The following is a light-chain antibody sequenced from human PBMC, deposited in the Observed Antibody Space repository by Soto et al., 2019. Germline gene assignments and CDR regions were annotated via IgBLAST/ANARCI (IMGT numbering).Light chain of an antibody. Sequence: QSALTQPASVSGSPGQSITISCTGTSSDVGNYNYVSWYQHHPGKAPKLMIYDVSNRPSGVSNRFSGSKSGNTASLIISGLQAEDEADYYCSSYTSSSTYVFGTGTKVTV. CDR1: SSDVGNYNY. CDR2: DVS. V-gene: IGLV2-14*03. J-gene: IGLJ1*01. CDR3: SSYTSSSTYV.